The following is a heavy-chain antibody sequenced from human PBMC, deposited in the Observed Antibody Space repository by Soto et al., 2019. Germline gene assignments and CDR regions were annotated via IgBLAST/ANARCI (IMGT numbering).Heavy chain of an antibody. CDR3: ARDSSPYYDFWSGFYTYFDY. Sequence: GGSLRLSCADSEFTFSNYAMSWVRQAPGKGLEWVSGISGSGGSTYYADSVKGRFTISRDNSKNTLYLQMNSLRADDTAVYYCARDSSPYYDFWSGFYTYFDYWGQGALVTVSS. CDR1: EFTFSNYA. V-gene: IGHV3-23*01. J-gene: IGHJ4*02. D-gene: IGHD3-3*01. CDR2: ISGSGGST.